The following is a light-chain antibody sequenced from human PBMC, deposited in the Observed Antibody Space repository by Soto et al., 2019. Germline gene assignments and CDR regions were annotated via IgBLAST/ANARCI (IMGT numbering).Light chain of an antibody. V-gene: IGLV2-11*01. CDR2: DVS. CDR1: SSDVGDYNY. CDR3: CSFAGSYTFWV. Sequence: QSALTQPRSVCGSPGQSVTISCTGTSSDVGDYNYVSWYQQYPGKAPKLVIYDVSKRPSGVPDRFSGSKSGNTASLTISGLQAEDEADYYCCSFAGSYTFWVFGGGTQLTVL. J-gene: IGLJ3*02.